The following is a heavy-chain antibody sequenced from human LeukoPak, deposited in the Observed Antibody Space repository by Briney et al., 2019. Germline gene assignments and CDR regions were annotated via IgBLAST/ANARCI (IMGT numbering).Heavy chain of an antibody. CDR2: IYTSGST. Sequence: PSEILSLTCTVSGVSFSTYYWSWIRQPAGKGLEWIGRIYTSGSTNYNPSLKSRVTMSVDTSKNQFSLKLSSVTAADTAVYYCARARRDCRSTSCRRYHFYYYMDVWGKGTTVTVSS. CDR1: GVSFSTYY. D-gene: IGHD2-2*01. CDR3: ARARRDCRSTSCRRYHFYYYMDV. V-gene: IGHV4-4*07. J-gene: IGHJ6*03.